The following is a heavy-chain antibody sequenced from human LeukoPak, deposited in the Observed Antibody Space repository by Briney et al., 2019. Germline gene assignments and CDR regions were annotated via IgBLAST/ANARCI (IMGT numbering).Heavy chain of an antibody. CDR3: ATEGYCTGISCYRS. J-gene: IGHJ5*02. CDR1: GFTFIDYY. CDR2: VNPEDGER. D-gene: IGHD2-2*01. Sequence: ASVKVSCKASGFTFIDYYIHWVQQAPGKGLEWMGRVNPEDGERTYAEKFQGRVTITADTSTDTAYMELSGLRSEDTAAYYCATEGYCTGISCYRSWGQGTLVTVSS. V-gene: IGHV1-69-2*01.